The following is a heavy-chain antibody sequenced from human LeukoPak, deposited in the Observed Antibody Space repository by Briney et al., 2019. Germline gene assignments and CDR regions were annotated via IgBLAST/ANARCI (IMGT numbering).Heavy chain of an antibody. CDR1: GFTFSSYG. J-gene: IGHJ4*02. V-gene: IGHV3-33*01. Sequence: GRSLRLSCAASGFTFSSYGMHWVRQAPGKGLEGVAVIWYDGSNKYYADSVRGRFTISRDNSKNTLYLQMNSLRAEDTAVYYCAISPAAGPFPPNYWGQGTLVTVSS. CDR2: IWYDGSNK. D-gene: IGHD6-13*01. CDR3: AISPAAGPFPPNY.